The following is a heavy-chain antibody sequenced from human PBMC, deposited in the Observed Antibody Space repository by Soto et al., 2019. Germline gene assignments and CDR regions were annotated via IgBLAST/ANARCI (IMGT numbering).Heavy chain of an antibody. J-gene: IGHJ3*02. Sequence: GGSLRLSCAASGFTFSSYSMNWVRQAPGKGLEWVSSISSSSSYIYYADSVKGRFTISRDNAKNSLYLQMNSLRAEDTALYYCARATPPPYILCSSTSCPDDAFDIWGQGTMVTVSS. CDR1: GFTFSSYS. CDR2: ISSSSSYI. V-gene: IGHV3-21*01. CDR3: ARATPPPYILCSSTSCPDDAFDI. D-gene: IGHD2-2*01.